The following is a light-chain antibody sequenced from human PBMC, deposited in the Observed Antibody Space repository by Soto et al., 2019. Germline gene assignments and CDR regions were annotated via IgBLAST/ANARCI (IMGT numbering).Light chain of an antibody. J-gene: IGKJ5*01. CDR2: DTS. CDR3: QQYGTSEII. Sequence: ALTQSPGTLSLSLGERATFACRASQSVGSNYLAWYQRKPGQAPRLLIYDTSSRATGIPDRFSGSGSGTDFTLTISRLEPEDFAVFYCQQYGTSEIIFGQGTRLEI. CDR1: QSVGSNY. V-gene: IGKV3-20*01.